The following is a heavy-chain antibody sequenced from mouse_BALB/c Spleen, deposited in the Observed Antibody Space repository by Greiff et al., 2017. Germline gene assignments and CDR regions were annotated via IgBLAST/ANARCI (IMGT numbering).Heavy chain of an antibody. CDR1: GFTFSDYY. J-gene: IGHJ3*01. Sequence: EVQLVESGGGLVKPGGSLKLSCAASGFTFSDYYMYWVRQTPEKRLEWVATISDGGSYTYYPDSVKGRFTISRDNAKNNLYLQMSSLKSEDTAMYYCARAKYGNTEGFAYGGQGTLVTVSA. V-gene: IGHV5-4*02. D-gene: IGHD2-10*02. CDR3: ARAKYGNTEGFAY. CDR2: ISDGGSYT.